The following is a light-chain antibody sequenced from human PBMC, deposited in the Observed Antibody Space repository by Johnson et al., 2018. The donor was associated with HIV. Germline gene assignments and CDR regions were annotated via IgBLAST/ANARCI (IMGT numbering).Light chain of an antibody. V-gene: IGLV1-51*02. CDR3: GTWDSSLTAGRV. CDR2: ENN. Sequence: QSVLTQPPSVSAAPGQKVTISCSGSSSNIGNNYLSWYQKLPGTAPKLLIYENNKRPSGIPDRFSGSKSGTSATLAITGLQTGDEADYYCGTWDSSLTAGRVFGTGTQVTGL. CDR1: SSNIGNNY. J-gene: IGLJ1*01.